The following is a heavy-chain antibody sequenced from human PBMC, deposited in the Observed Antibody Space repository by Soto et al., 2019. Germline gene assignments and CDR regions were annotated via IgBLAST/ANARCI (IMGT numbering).Heavy chain of an antibody. J-gene: IGHJ4*02. CDR3: AKPDNSGSHHLDC. CDR2: ITDEGLRK. D-gene: IGHD1-26*01. Sequence: QVQLVESGGGVVQPGRSLRLSCAASGFSFSSYGMHWVRQAPAKGLEWVAVITDEGLRKHNADSVKGRFTISRDISRNTLYLQMNSLKEEDTAVYYCAKPDNSGSHHLDCWGQGTLVTVTS. CDR1: GFSFSSYG. V-gene: IGHV3-30*18.